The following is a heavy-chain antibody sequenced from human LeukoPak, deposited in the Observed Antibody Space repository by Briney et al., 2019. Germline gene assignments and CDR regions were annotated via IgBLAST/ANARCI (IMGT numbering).Heavy chain of an antibody. CDR1: GGSISSRSYY. CDR2: IYYSGTT. V-gene: IGHV4-39*02. D-gene: IGHD6-13*01. CDR3: ARVPGQQLGYFDY. J-gene: IGHJ4*02. Sequence: SETLSLTCTVSGGSISSRSYYWGWIRQSPGKGLEWIGTIYYSGTTYYNPSLKSRVTISVDTSKNHFSLKLSSVTAADTAMYYCARVPGQQLGYFDYWGQGTLVTVSS.